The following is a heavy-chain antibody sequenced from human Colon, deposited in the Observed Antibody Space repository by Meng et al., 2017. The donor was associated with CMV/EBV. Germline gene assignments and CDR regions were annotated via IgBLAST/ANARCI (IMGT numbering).Heavy chain of an antibody. Sequence: GSGYTFFSYWIGWVRQVPGKGLEWMGIIYPSDSDTRYSPSFQGQVLISADKSINTAYLELYNLKASDTAIYYCARGGSGSFNWFDSWGQGTLVTVSS. CDR2: IYPSDSDT. V-gene: IGHV5-51*06. D-gene: IGHD3-10*01. CDR3: ARGGSGSFNWFDS. CDR1: GYTFFSYW. J-gene: IGHJ5*01.